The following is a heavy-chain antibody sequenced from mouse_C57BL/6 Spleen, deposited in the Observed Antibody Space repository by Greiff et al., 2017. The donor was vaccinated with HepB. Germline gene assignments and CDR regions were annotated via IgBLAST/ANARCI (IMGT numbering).Heavy chain of an antibody. D-gene: IGHD1-1*01. CDR3: ARRTTVDWYFDV. CDR2: IYPGSGNT. CDR1: GYTFTDYY. J-gene: IGHJ1*03. Sequence: VQLQQSGAELVRPGASVKLSCKASGYTFTDYYINWVKQRPGQGLEWIARIYPGSGNTYYNEKFKGKATLTAEKSSSTAYMQLSSLTSEDSAVYFCARRTTVDWYFDVWGTRTTVTVSS. V-gene: IGHV1-76*01.